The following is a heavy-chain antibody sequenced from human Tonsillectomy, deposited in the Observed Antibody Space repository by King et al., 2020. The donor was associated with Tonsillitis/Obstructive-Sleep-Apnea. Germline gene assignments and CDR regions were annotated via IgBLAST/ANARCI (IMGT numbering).Heavy chain of an antibody. CDR3: ARAPLTAMAPDY. Sequence: VQLQESGPGLVKPSETLSLTCTVSGGSISSYYWSWIRQPPGKGLEWIGYIYYSGSTNYNPSLKSRVTISVDTSKNPFSLKLSSVTAADTAVYYGARAPLTAMAPDYWGQGTLVTVSS. CDR2: IYYSGST. D-gene: IGHD5-18*01. V-gene: IGHV4-59*01. J-gene: IGHJ4*02. CDR1: GGSISSYY.